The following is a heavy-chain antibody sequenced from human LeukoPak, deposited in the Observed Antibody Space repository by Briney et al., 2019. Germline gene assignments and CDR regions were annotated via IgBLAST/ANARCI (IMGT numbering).Heavy chain of an antibody. CDR2: IKQDGTEK. V-gene: IGHV3-7*01. Sequence: GGSLRLSCAASGFSFTTYWMSWVRQAPGKGLEWVANIKQDGTEKYYVDSVKGRFTISRDNAKNSLYLQMNSLRAEDTAVYYCARDQVSIAGTGIDYWGQGTLVTVSS. J-gene: IGHJ4*02. D-gene: IGHD6-13*01. CDR1: GFSFTTYW. CDR3: ARDQVSIAGTGIDY.